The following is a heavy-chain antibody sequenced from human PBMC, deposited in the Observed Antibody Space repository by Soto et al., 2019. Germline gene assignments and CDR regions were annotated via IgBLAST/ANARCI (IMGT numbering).Heavy chain of an antibody. CDR2: ISAYNAHT. Sequence: GASVKVSCKASGYTFSSFGITWVRQAPGQGLEWMGWISAYNAHTNYGQKFQDRVSMTTDTSTNTAYLEVRSLRSDDTAFYFCARVFRWSSSSWGFDYWGQGTLVTVSS. J-gene: IGHJ4*02. V-gene: IGHV1-18*01. CDR3: ARVFRWSSSSWGFDY. CDR1: GYTFSSFG. D-gene: IGHD6-6*01.